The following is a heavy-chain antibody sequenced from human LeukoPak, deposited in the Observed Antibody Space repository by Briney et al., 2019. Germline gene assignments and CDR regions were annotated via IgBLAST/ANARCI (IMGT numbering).Heavy chain of an antibody. CDR1: GYSISSGYY. Sequence: PSETLSLTCTVSGYSISSGYYWGWIRQPPGKGLEWIGSIYHSGSTYYNPSLKSRVTISADTSKNQFSLKLSSVTAADTAVYYCARHVYSNYYFDYWGQGTLVTVSS. D-gene: IGHD4-11*01. CDR2: IYHSGST. V-gene: IGHV4-38-2*02. J-gene: IGHJ4*02. CDR3: ARHVYSNYYFDY.